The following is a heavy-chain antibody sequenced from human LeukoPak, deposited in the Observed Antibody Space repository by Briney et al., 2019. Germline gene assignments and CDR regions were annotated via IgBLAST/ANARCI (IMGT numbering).Heavy chain of an antibody. CDR2: RGPRHGYS. CDR3: ARGWISGAISEHYFEN. V-gene: IGHV1-8*01. D-gene: IGHD4-23*01. CDR1: GYTFTSYD. J-gene: IGHJ4*02. Sequence: ASVKDSCKASGYTFTSYDIHWVRQAAGQGLEWMGWRGPRHGYSGYAQNFQGRITMTRDTFISTAYMELSSLTSDDTAVYYCARGWISGAISEHYFENWGQGTLVTVSS.